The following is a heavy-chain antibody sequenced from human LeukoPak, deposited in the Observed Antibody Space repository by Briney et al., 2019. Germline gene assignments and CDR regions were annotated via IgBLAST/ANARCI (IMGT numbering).Heavy chain of an antibody. V-gene: IGHV1-18*01. J-gene: IGHJ4*02. D-gene: IGHD6-13*01. Sequence: GASGKVSCKASGYTFTSYGISWVRQAPGQGLEWMGWISAYNGNTNYAQKLQGRVTMTTDTSTSTAYMELRSLRSDDTAVYYCARAGAAAGTFWLDYWGQGTLVTVSS. CDR3: ARAGAAAGTFWLDY. CDR1: GYTFTSYG. CDR2: ISAYNGNT.